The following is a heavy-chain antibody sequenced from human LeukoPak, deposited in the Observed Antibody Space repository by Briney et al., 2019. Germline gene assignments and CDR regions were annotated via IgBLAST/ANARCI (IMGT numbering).Heavy chain of an antibody. J-gene: IGHJ4*02. CDR2: IYYSGST. CDR3: ASQLAYCGGDCYSNPPYY. V-gene: IGHV4-39*07. CDR1: GGSISSSSYY. D-gene: IGHD2-21*02. Sequence: SETLSLTCTVSGGSISSSSYYRGWIRQPPGKGLEWIGSIYYSGSTYYNPSLKSRVTISVDMSKNQFSLKLSSVTATDTAVYYCASQLAYCGGDCYSNPPYYWGQGTLVTVSS.